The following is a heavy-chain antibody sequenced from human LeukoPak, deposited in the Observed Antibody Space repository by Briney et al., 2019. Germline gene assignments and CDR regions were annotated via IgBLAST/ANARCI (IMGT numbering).Heavy chain of an antibody. CDR1: GGSITSGNYY. V-gene: IGHV4-61*02. J-gene: IGHJ6*03. CDR3: AGLPRISMVRGAYYYYYMDV. D-gene: IGHD3-10*01. Sequence: RASETLYLTCTVSGGSITSGNYYWSWIRQPAGKGLEWVGRIYSTGSTNYNPSLKSRVTISVDTSKNQFSLRLSSVTAADTAVYYCAGLPRISMVRGAYYYYYMDVWGKGTTVTISS. CDR2: IYSTGST.